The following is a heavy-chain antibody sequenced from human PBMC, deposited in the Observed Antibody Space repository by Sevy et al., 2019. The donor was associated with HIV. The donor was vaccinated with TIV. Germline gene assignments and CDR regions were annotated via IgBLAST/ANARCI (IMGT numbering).Heavy chain of an antibody. Sequence: ASVKVSCKASGYTFTGYYIHWVRQAPGQGLEWMGWINPNSGGTYFAKKFQDSVTMTTDTSVNTAYMELRSLRFDDTAVYYCARMGDYYDSSGSYPLKFWGQGTLVTVSS. D-gene: IGHD3-22*01. CDR2: INPNSGGT. CDR3: ARMGDYYDSSGSYPLKF. CDR1: GYTFTGYY. V-gene: IGHV1-2*02. J-gene: IGHJ4*02.